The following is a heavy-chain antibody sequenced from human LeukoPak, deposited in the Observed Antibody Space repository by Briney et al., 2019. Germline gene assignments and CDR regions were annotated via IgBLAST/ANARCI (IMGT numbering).Heavy chain of an antibody. D-gene: IGHD5-12*01. Sequence: ASVKVSCKASGYTFTGYYMHWVRQAPGRGLEWMGWINPNSGGTNYAQKFQGRVTMTRDTSISTAYMELSRLRSDDTAVYYCARAGPTYIVTDYYYMDVWGKGTTVAVSS. CDR2: INPNSGGT. V-gene: IGHV1-2*02. CDR3: ARAGPTYIVTDYYYMDV. J-gene: IGHJ6*03. CDR1: GYTFTGYY.